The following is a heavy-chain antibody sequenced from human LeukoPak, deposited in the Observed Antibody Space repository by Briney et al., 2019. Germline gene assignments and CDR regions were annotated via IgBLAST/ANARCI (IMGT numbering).Heavy chain of an antibody. V-gene: IGHV4-38-2*01. J-gene: IGHJ3*02. CDR1: GYSISSGYY. CDR3: ASVGIAARPGAFDI. Sequence: PSETLSLTCAVSGYSISSGYYWGWIRQPPGKGLEWIGSIYHSGSTYYNPSLKSRVTISVDTSKNQFSLKLNSVTAADTAVYYCASVGIAARPGAFDIWGQGTMVTVSS. CDR2: IYHSGST. D-gene: IGHD6-6*01.